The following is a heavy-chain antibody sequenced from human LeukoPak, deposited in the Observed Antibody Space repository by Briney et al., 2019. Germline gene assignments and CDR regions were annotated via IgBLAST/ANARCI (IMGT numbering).Heavy chain of an antibody. Sequence: GASVKVSCKASGYTFTSYYMHWVRQAPGQGLEWMGIINPSGGSTSYAQKFQGIVTMTRDTSTSTVYMELSSLRSEDTAVYYCARDDNLAKNTMIQGYWGQGTLVTVSS. CDR1: GYTFTSYY. J-gene: IGHJ4*02. V-gene: IGHV1-46*01. CDR3: ARDDNLAKNTMIQGY. CDR2: INPSGGST. D-gene: IGHD3-22*01.